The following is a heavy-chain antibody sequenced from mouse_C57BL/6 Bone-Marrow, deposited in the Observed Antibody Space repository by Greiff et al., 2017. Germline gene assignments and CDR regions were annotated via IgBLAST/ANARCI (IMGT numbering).Heavy chain of an antibody. D-gene: IGHD1-1*01. J-gene: IGHJ3*01. CDR2: INPSNGGT. CDR1: GYTFTSYW. Sequence: QVQLQQPGTELVKPGASVKLSCKASGYTFTSYWMHWVKQRPGQGLEWIGNINPSNGGTNYNEKFKSKATLTVDKSSSTAYMQLSILTSEDSAVYYCARWCTTVPFFAYWGQGTLVTVSA. CDR3: ARWCTTVPFFAY. V-gene: IGHV1-53*01.